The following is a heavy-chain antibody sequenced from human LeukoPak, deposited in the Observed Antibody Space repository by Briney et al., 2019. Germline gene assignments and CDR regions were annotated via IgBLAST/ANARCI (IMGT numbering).Heavy chain of an antibody. CDR2: ISGSGGST. CDR1: GFTVTSNY. Sequence: GGSLRLSCAASGFTVTSNYMSWVRQAPGKGLEWVSAISGSGGSTYYADSVKGRFTISRDNSKNTLYLQMNSLRAEDTAVYYCAKEYYDFWSGYYGEYFQHWGQGTLVTVSS. CDR3: AKEYYDFWSGYYGEYFQH. D-gene: IGHD3-3*01. V-gene: IGHV3-23*01. J-gene: IGHJ1*01.